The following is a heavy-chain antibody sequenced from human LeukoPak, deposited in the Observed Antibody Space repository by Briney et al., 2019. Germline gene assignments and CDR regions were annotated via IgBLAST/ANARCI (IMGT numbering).Heavy chain of an antibody. CDR2: IIPILGIA. CDR3: ARDPSSSSRISDY. J-gene: IGHJ4*02. Sequence: ASVKVSCKASGGTFSSYAISWVRQAPGQGLEWMGRIIPILGIANYAQKFQGRVTITADKSTSTAYMELSSLRSEDTAVYYCARDPSSSSRISDYWGQGTQVTVSS. CDR1: GGTFSSYA. D-gene: IGHD6-6*01. V-gene: IGHV1-69*04.